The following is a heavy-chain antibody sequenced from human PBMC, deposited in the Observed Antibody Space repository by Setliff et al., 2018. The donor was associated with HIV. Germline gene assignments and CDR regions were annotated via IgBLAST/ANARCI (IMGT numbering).Heavy chain of an antibody. CDR2: ISGSGGST. V-gene: IGHV3-23*01. Sequence: GGSLRLSCAASGFTFRMYPMHWVRQAPGEGRVSGISGSGGSTYYADSVKGRFTISRDNSKNTLYLQMNSLRAEDTAVYYCAKYWSSGYYAFFDYWGQGTLVTVSS. D-gene: IGHD3-22*01. CDR1: GFTFRMYP. J-gene: IGHJ4*02. CDR3: AKYWSSGYYAFFDY.